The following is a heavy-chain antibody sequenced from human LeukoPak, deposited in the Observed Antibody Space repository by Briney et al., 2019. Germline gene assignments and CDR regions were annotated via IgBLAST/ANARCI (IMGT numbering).Heavy chain of an antibody. CDR2: ISPITGGT. CDR1: GYTFTGYY. J-gene: IGHJ4*02. Sequence: SVRVSCKASGYTFTGYYMHWVRQAPGQGLEWLGWISPITGGTHYAQNFQDRVTMTRDTSISTAYMDLSRLRSDDTAVYYCARDRGYSGYDVWGQGTLVTVSS. CDR3: ARDRGYSGYDV. D-gene: IGHD5-12*01. V-gene: IGHV1-2*02.